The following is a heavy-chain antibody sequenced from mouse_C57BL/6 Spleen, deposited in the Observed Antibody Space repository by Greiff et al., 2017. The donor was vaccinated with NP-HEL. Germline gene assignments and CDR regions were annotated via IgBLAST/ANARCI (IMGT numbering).Heavy chain of an antibody. V-gene: IGHV6-3*01. CDR1: GFTFSNYW. D-gene: IGHD2-3*01. Sequence: EVKVVESGGGLVQPGGSMKLSCVASGFTFSNYWMNWVRQSPEKGLEWVAQIRLKSDNYATHYAESVKGRFTISRDDSKSSVYLQMNNLRAEVTGIYYCTGLYDGYVLWYFDVWGTGTTVTVSS. CDR2: IRLKSDNYAT. J-gene: IGHJ1*03. CDR3: TGLYDGYVLWYFDV.